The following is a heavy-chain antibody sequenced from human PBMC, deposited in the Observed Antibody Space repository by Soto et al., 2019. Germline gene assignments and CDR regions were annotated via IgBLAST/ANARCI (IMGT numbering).Heavy chain of an antibody. CDR3: ASEDCRNTNCLKGFDY. CDR2: INPKSGGP. D-gene: IGHD2-15*01. Sequence: VKVSCKTSGYTFTDYYMHWVRQAPGQGFEWVGGINPKSGGPKYVPKFQGRVTVTRDTSTSTAYMELNRLTSDDTAVYYCASEDCRNTNCLKGFDYWGQGTLVTVSS. CDR1: GYTFTDYY. V-gene: IGHV1-2*02. J-gene: IGHJ4*02.